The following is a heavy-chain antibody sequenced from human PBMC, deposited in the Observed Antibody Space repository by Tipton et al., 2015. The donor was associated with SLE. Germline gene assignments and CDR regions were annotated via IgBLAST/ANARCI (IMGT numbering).Heavy chain of an antibody. CDR3: ARHDYTGWGHFHH. CDR1: GGSISPYY. J-gene: IGHJ1*01. CDR2: IYHRGGSP. V-gene: IGHV4-59*08. D-gene: IGHD4/OR15-4a*01. Sequence: TLSLTCAVYGGSISPYYWSWIRQPPGKGLEWIGYIYHRGGSPNYNPSLKSRVTISVDTSKNQFSLTRTSVTAADTAVYYCARHDYTGWGHFHHWGQGTLVIVSS.